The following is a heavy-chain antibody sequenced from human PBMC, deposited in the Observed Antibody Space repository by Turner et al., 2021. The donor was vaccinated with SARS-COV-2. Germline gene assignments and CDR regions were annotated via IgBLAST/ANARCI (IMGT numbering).Heavy chain of an antibody. J-gene: IGHJ3*02. CDR3: AGVGGAFDI. D-gene: IGHD3-16*01. V-gene: IGHV1-46*01. CDR1: GYTFSSYY. Sequence: QVQLVQSGAEVKKPGASVQVSCKASGYTFSSYYMHWVRQAPGQGLEWMGIINPSGGSTAYAQRFQGRVTMTRDTSTSTLYMELSSLRSEDTAVYYCAGVGGAFDIWGQGTMVIVSS. CDR2: INPSGGST.